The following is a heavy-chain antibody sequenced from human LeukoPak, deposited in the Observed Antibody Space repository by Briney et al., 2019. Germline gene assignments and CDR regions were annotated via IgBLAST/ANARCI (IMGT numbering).Heavy chain of an antibody. V-gene: IGHV1-18*01. D-gene: IGHD3-22*01. Sequence: ASVKVSCKASGYTFTSYAITWVRQAPGQGLEWMGWISAYNGNTNYAQKLQGRVTMTTDTSTSTVYMELSSLRSEDTAVYYCARVKSYYYDTSDKDAFDIWGQGTMVTVSS. CDR1: GYTFTSYA. CDR2: ISAYNGNT. J-gene: IGHJ3*02. CDR3: ARVKSYYYDTSDKDAFDI.